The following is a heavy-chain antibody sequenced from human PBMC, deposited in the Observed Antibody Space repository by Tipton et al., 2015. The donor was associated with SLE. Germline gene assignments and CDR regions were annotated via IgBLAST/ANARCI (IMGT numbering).Heavy chain of an antibody. CDR1: GFTFSTYG. V-gene: IGHV3-30*18. D-gene: IGHD1-26*01. CDR2: ISYDGSKK. J-gene: IGHJ4*02. CDR3: TKEELPDYFDY. Sequence: SLRLSCAASGFTFSTYGMHWVRQAPGKGLEWVAVISYDGSKKYYGESVKGRFTISRDNVKNTLYLQMNSLRGEVSTMYYCTKEELPDYFDYWGQGTLVAASS.